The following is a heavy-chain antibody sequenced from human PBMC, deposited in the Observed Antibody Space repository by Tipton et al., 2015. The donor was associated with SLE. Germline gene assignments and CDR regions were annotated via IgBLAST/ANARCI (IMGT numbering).Heavy chain of an antibody. D-gene: IGHD3-16*01. CDR2: ISHSGNI. CDR1: GGSISSGSYY. J-gene: IGHJ6*03. CDR3: ARGVSGYFSYCYMDV. Sequence: TLSLTCTVSGGSISSGSYYWSWIRQSSGKGLEWIGSISHSGNIYYNPSLKSRVSMSIDTSRNEVFLRLSSVTAADTAVYYCARGVSGYFSYCYMDVWGKGTTVTISS. V-gene: IGHV4-39*07.